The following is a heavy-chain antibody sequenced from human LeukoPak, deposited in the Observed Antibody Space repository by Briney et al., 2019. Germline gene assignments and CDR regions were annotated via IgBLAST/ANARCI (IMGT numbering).Heavy chain of an antibody. J-gene: IGHJ1*01. Sequence: AGGSLRLSCAASGFTFSSYLMHWVRQAPGKGLEWVARINSDGTDISYGDSVKGRFTISRDNAKNTLYLQMNSLRVEDTAVYYCARVGYYDSSNYYAYFQHWGRGTLVTVSS. V-gene: IGHV3-74*01. CDR2: INSDGTDI. CDR3: ARVGYYDSSNYYAYFQH. CDR1: GFTFSSYL. D-gene: IGHD3-22*01.